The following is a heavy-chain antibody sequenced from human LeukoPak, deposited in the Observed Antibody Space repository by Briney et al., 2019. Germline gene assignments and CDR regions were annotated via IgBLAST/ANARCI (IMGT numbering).Heavy chain of an antibody. CDR1: GGSISTIDYF. Sequence: NPSETLSLICSVSGGSISTIDYFWGWIRQPPGKRLEWIGYIYYSGSTNYNPSLKSRVTISVDTSKNQFSLKLSSVTAADTAVYYCARLPYSGSYRYYFDYWGQGTLVTVSS. D-gene: IGHD1-26*01. CDR2: IYYSGST. V-gene: IGHV4-61*05. CDR3: ARLPYSGSYRYYFDY. J-gene: IGHJ4*02.